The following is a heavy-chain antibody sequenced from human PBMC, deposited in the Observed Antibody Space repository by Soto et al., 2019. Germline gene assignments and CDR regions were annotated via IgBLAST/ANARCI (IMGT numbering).Heavy chain of an antibody. V-gene: IGHV1-18*01. CDR3: AREERYCSGGCCFYNWFDP. CDR2: ISAYNGNT. Sequence: GASVKVSCKASGYTFTSYGISWVRQAPGQGLEWMGWISAYNGNTNYAQKLQGRVTMTTDTSTSTAYMELRSLRSDDTAVYYCAREERYCSGGCCFYNWFDPWGQGTLVTVSS. J-gene: IGHJ5*02. D-gene: IGHD2-15*01. CDR1: GYTFTSYG.